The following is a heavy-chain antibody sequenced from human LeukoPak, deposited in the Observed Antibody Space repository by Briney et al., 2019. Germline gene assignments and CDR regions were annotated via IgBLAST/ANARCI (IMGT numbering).Heavy chain of an antibody. CDR3: ARGALGVRGALFDY. V-gene: IGHV4-39*01. CDR2: IYYSETT. D-gene: IGHD3-10*01. J-gene: IGHJ4*02. CDR1: GGSINSANYY. Sequence: KASETLSLTCTVSGGSINSANYYWGWLRQPPGKGLEWIGSIYYSETTYDNPSLKSRVTISIETSKNQFSLKLSSVTASDTAVYYCARGALGVRGALFDYWGQGTLVTVSS.